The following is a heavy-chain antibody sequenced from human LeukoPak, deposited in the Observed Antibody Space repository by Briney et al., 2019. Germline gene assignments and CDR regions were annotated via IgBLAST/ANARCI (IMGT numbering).Heavy chain of an antibody. V-gene: IGHV4-39*01. D-gene: IGHD6-19*01. CDR2: IYYSGTT. Sequence: SETLPLTCTVSGGSISNSNYYWGWIRQPPGKGLEWIGSIYYSGTTYYNPSLKSRVTISVDTSENQFSLKLNSVTAADTAVYYCARRFVGSSGTFDYWGQGPLVTVSS. J-gene: IGHJ4*02. CDR1: GGSISNSNYY. CDR3: ARRFVGSSGTFDY.